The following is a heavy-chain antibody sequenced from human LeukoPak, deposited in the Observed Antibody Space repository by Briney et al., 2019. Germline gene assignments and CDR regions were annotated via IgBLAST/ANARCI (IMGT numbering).Heavy chain of an antibody. D-gene: IGHD1-26*01. CDR2: ISYDGSNK. V-gene: IGHV3-30*18. CDR3: AKDLSWELPRSNAFDI. Sequence: GGSLRLSCAASGFTFSSYGMHWVRQAPGKGLEWVAVISYDGSNKYYADSVKGRFTISRDNSKNTLYLQMNSLRAEDTAVYYCAKDLSWELPRSNAFDIWGQGTMVTVSS. CDR1: GFTFSSYG. J-gene: IGHJ3*02.